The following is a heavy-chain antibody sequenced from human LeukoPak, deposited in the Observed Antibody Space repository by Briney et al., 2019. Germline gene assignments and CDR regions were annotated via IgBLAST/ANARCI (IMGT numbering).Heavy chain of an antibody. Sequence: GGSLRLSCAASGFTFGDYAVSWVRQAPGKGLEWVSSITGSGASTDYADSVKGRVTISRDNSKKALYLQLNSLKVDDTALYFCAKGGPTVLSQFDYWGQGTLVAVSS. CDR2: ITGSGAST. D-gene: IGHD2/OR15-2a*01. CDR3: AKGGPTVLSQFDY. CDR1: GFTFGDYA. J-gene: IGHJ4*02. V-gene: IGHV3-23*01.